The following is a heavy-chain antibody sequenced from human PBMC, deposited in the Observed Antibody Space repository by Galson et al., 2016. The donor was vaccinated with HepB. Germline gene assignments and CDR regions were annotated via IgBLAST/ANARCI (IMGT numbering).Heavy chain of an antibody. D-gene: IGHD2-2*01. J-gene: IGHJ4*02. CDR2: ISFSGST. Sequence: TLSLTCSVSGGSISSGVYYWSWIRQHPGKGLEWIGYISFSGSTRYNPSLKSRVTISADTSKMQFSLQLTSATAADTAVYYCARDRGYCSRTSCYDHLNFDYWGQGILVTVSS. CDR1: GGSISSGVYY. V-gene: IGHV4-31*03. CDR3: ARDRGYCSRTSCYDHLNFDY.